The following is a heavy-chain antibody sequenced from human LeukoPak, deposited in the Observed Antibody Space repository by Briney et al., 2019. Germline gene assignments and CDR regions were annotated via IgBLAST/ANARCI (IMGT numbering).Heavy chain of an antibody. CDR1: GFTFSAYA. J-gene: IGHJ3*02. Sequence: GGSLRLSCEASGFTFSAYAMTWVRQAPGRGLEWVSSISRSSHYIYYADSMKGRFTISRDNAKNSLCLQMNSLRAEDTAVYYCARETLNGGFPPPFDIWGQGTMITVSS. CDR2: ISRSSHYI. D-gene: IGHD4-23*01. V-gene: IGHV3-21*01. CDR3: ARETLNGGFPPPFDI.